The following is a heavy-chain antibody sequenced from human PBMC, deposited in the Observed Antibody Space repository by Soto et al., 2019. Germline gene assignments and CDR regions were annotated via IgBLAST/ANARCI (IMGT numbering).Heavy chain of an antibody. CDR1: GFTFSRHA. Sequence: QVQLVESGGGEVQPGGSLRLSCAASGFTFSRHAIQWVRQTPGKGLEWVAGIWYDGSYKYYADSVKGRFTISRDNSKNTVYLQMDSLRAEDTAVFYCARGTTVTDLLMDVWGAGTTVTVSS. J-gene: IGHJ6*03. CDR3: ARGTTVTDLLMDV. V-gene: IGHV3-33*01. D-gene: IGHD4-4*01. CDR2: IWYDGSYK.